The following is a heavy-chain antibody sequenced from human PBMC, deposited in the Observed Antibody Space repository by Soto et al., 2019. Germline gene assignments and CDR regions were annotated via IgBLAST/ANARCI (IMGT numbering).Heavy chain of an antibody. D-gene: IGHD2-21*02. CDR1: GFRSSDHS. V-gene: IGHV3-48*02. CDR2: ISSGSDNI. CDR3: ARLPKGSLVTA. J-gene: IGHJ4*02. Sequence: PGGSLRLSXVASGFRSSDHSMTWVRQSPGKGLQWIAYISSGSDNIYYAESVRGRFTVSRDNAKNALFLQMNSLRDDDTATYYCARLPKGSLVTAWGQGTRVTVSS.